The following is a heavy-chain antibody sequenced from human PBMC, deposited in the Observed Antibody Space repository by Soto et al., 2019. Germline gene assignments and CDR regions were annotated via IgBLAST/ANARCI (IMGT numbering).Heavy chain of an antibody. V-gene: IGHV5-51*01. J-gene: IGHJ6*02. D-gene: IGHD2-2*01. CDR3: ASSIVVVPAAIPSYYYYYYGMDV. CDR2: IYPGDSDT. Sequence: HGESLKISCKGSGYSFTSYWIGWVRQMPGKGLEWMGIIYPGDSDTRYSPSFQGQVTTSADKSISTAYLQWSSLKASDTAMYYCASSIVVVPAAIPSYYYYYYGMDVWGQGTTVTVSS. CDR1: GYSFTSYW.